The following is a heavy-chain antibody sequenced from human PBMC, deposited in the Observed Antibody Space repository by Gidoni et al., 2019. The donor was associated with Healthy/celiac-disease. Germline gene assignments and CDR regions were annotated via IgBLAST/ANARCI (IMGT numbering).Heavy chain of an antibody. Sequence: QVQLVESGGGVVQPGGSLRPARAASGSTSSSYGMHWVRHDPGKGLEWVAVISYDGSNKYYADSVKGRFTISRDNSKNTLYLQMNSLRAEDTAVYYCAKGIVGAGGGMDVWGQGTTVTVSS. D-gene: IGHD1-26*01. CDR3: AKGIVGAGGGMDV. J-gene: IGHJ6*02. CDR1: GSTSSSYG. V-gene: IGHV3-30*18. CDR2: ISYDGSNK.